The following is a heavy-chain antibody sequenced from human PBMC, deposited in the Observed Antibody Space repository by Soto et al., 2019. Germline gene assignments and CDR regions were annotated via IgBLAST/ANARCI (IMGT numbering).Heavy chain of an antibody. V-gene: IGHV3-23*01. CDR3: TKVRGDPV. J-gene: IGHJ6*03. CDR2: ISAGRST. D-gene: IGHD4-17*01. CDR1: GFTFSNYA. Sequence: EVQVLESGGDLVQPGGSLRLSCAASGFTFSNYAMNWVRQAPGKGPEWVSVISAGRSTYYADSVKGRFTISRDNSKSTLFLQMDSLRAEDTALYDCTKVRGDPVWGKGTTVTVSS.